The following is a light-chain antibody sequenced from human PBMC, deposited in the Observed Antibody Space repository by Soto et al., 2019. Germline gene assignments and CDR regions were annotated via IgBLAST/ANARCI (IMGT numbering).Light chain of an antibody. J-gene: IGKJ1*01. CDR3: QQYGSSPWT. CDR1: QSVSSSY. CDR2: GAS. V-gene: IGKV3-20*01. Sequence: EIVLTQSPGTLSLSPWERATLSCRAGQSVSSSYLAWYQQKPGQAPRLLIYGASSRATGIPDRFSGSGSGTDFTLTISRLEPEDFAVYYCQQYGSSPWTFGQGTKVDIK.